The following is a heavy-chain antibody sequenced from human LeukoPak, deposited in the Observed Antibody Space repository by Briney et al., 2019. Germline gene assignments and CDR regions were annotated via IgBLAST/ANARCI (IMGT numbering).Heavy chain of an antibody. V-gene: IGHV1-2*02. CDR3: ARAWGTTVTTFFDY. D-gene: IGHD4-17*01. Sequence: ASVKVSCKASGYIFTGYYMHWVRQAPGQGLEWMGWINPNSCVTNYAQKFQGRVTMTRDTSISTAYMELSRLRSDDTAVYYCARAWGTTVTTFFDYWGQGTLVTVSS. CDR2: INPNSCVT. CDR1: GYIFTGYY. J-gene: IGHJ4*02.